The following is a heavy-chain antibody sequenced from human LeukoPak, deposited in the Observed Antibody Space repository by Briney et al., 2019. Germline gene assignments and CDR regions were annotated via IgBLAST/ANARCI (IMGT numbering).Heavy chain of an antibody. V-gene: IGHV3-74*01. Sequence: GGSLRLSCAASGFTFSSDWMHWVRQAPGKGLVWVSRINSDGSSTSYADSVKGRFTISRDNAKNTLYLEMNSLRADDPAVYYCARDSHSSSWYSEFDYWGQGTLVTVSS. D-gene: IGHD6-13*01. CDR2: INSDGSST. J-gene: IGHJ4*02. CDR1: GFTFSSDW. CDR3: ARDSHSSSWYSEFDY.